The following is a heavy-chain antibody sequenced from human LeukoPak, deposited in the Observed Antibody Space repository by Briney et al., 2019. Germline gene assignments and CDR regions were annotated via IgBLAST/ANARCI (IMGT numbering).Heavy chain of an antibody. CDR2: TSSSSSYI. V-gene: IGHV3-21*01. Sequence: GGSLRLSCAASGFTFSSYSMNWVRQAPGKGLEWVSSTSSSSSYIYYADSVKGRFTISRDNAKNSLYLQMNSLRAEDTALYFCVKCITELGTCYFDNWGQGTLVTVSS. D-gene: IGHD1-14*01. CDR3: VKCITELGTCYFDN. CDR1: GFTFSSYS. J-gene: IGHJ4*02.